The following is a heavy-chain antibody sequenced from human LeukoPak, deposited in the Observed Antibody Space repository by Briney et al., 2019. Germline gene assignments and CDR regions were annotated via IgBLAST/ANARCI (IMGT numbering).Heavy chain of an antibody. CDR2: ISGSGGST. CDR1: GFTFRSYA. CDR3: AKSLRGVKIPDYFDY. Sequence: GGSLRLSCAASGFTFRSYAMSWVRQAPGKGLEWVSAISGSGGSTYYADSVKGRFTISRDNSKNTLYLQMNSLRAEGTAVYYCAKSLRGVKIPDYFDYWGQGTLVTVSS. V-gene: IGHV3-23*01. D-gene: IGHD2-2*01. J-gene: IGHJ4*02.